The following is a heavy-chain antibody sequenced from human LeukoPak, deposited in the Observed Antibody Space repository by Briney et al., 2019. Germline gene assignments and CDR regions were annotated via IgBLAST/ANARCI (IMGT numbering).Heavy chain of an antibody. Sequence: ASVKVSCKASGYTFTGYYMHWVRQAPGQGLEWMGWINPNSGGTNYAQKFQGRVTMTRDTSISTAYMELSRLRSDDTAVYYCARAEITIFGVVPFDYWGQGTLVTVSS. CDR1: GYTFTGYY. CDR3: ARAEITIFGVVPFDY. CDR2: INPNSGGT. J-gene: IGHJ4*02. D-gene: IGHD3-3*01. V-gene: IGHV1-2*02.